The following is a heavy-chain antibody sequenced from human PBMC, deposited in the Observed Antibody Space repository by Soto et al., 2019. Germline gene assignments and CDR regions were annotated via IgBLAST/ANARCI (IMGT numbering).Heavy chain of an antibody. V-gene: IGHV1-69*13. J-gene: IGHJ6*02. Sequence: GASVKVSCKASGGTFSSYAISWVRQAPGQGLEWMGGIIPIFGTANYAQKFQGRVTITADESTSTAYMELSSLRSEDTAVYYCARELRYFDWCLPAYYYYGIDVWGLVTTVSVPS. CDR3: ARELRYFDWCLPAYYYYGIDV. CDR1: GGTFSSYA. D-gene: IGHD3-9*01. CDR2: IIPIFGTA.